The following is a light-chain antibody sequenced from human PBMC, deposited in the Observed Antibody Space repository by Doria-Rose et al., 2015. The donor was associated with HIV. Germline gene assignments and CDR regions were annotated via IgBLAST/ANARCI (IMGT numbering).Light chain of an antibody. CDR3: HQYASSRT. CDR2: GAS. J-gene: IGKJ1*01. V-gene: IGKV3-20*01. Sequence: TQSPGTLSLSPGERATLSCRASQSVSANYLAWYQQRPGQSPRLLIYGASSRATDIPDRFSGSGSGTDFTLTISLLEPEYFTVYYCHQYASSRTFGQGTKVEIK. CDR1: QSVSANY.